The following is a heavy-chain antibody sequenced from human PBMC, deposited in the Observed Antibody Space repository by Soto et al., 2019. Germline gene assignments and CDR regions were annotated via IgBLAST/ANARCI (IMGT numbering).Heavy chain of an antibody. CDR1: GFTFTSSA. V-gene: IGHV1-58*01. CDR2: IVVGSGNT. Sequence: VKVSCKASGFTFTSSAVQWVRQARGQRLEWIGWIVVGSGNTNYAQKFQERVTITRDMSTSTAYMELSSLRSEDTAVYYCAAATRGATGTDYYYGMDVWGQGTTVTVSS. D-gene: IGHD1-26*01. CDR3: AAATRGATGTDYYYGMDV. J-gene: IGHJ6*02.